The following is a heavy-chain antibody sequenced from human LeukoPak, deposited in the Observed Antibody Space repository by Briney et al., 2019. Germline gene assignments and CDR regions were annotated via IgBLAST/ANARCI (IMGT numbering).Heavy chain of an antibody. Sequence: GASVKVSCKASDYTSITYGLSWVRQAPGQGLEWMGWINTYNGNTNYAQKLQGRVTMTTDTSTNTAYMELRSLRSDDTAVYYCARDRSEHYDRSAYSWNDAFDLWGQGTMVTVSS. CDR1: DYTSITYG. CDR2: INTYNGNT. V-gene: IGHV1-18*01. CDR3: ARDRSEHYDRSAYSWNDAFDL. D-gene: IGHD3-22*01. J-gene: IGHJ3*01.